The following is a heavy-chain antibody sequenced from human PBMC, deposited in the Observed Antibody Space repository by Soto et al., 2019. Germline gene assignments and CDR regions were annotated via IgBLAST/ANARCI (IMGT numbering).Heavy chain of an antibody. CDR3: ARDGGSIAVAGKALDY. Sequence: GGSLRLSCAASGFTFSSYGMHWVRQAPGKGLEWVAVIWYDGSNKYYADSVKGRFTTSRDNSKNTLYLQMNSLRAEDTAVYYCARDGGSIAVAGKALDYWGQGTLVTVSS. V-gene: IGHV3-33*01. CDR1: GFTFSSYG. D-gene: IGHD6-19*01. J-gene: IGHJ4*02. CDR2: IWYDGSNK.